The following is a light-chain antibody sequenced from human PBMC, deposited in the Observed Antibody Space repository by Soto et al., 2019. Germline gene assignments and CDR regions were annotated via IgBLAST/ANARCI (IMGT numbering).Light chain of an antibody. CDR3: CAFTGTTYV. J-gene: IGLJ1*01. V-gene: IGLV2-14*03. CDR1: GSDVRGNKY. CDR2: DVS. Sequence: QSALTPPASMSGSPGQSVTISCTGTGSDVRGNKYVSWYQHYPGKAPKLMISDVSNRPAGVSDRCSGSKSGDTASLTRCGLEAEDEADYYCCAFTGTTYVFGSGTKVTVL.